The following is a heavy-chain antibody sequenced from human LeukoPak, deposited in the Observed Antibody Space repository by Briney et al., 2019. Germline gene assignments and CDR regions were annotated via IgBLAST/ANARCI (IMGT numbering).Heavy chain of an antibody. CDR3: ARDDALHHYGMDV. Sequence: GGSLRLSCAASGFTFSDYYMSWIRQAPGKGLEWVSYISSSSTYTNYADSVKGRFTISRDNAKNSLYLQMNSLRDEDTAVYYCARDDALHHYGMDVWGQGTTVTVSS. D-gene: IGHD4-11*01. CDR2: ISSSSTYT. J-gene: IGHJ6*02. CDR1: GFTFSDYY. V-gene: IGHV3-11*06.